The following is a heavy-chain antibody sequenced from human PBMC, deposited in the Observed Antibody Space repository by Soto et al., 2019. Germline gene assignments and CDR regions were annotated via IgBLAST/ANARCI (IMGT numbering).Heavy chain of an antibody. CDR1: GFTFNDYA. J-gene: IGHJ6*03. Sequence: DAQLLESGGGLVQPGGSLRLSCAASGFTFNDYAMSWVRQAPGKGLEWVSSVSGDGGSTYYADSVKGRFTISSDNSKNTLFLQMNGLRGEDTAVYYCARGPAAYYYYYYYMDVWGKGTAVTVSS. CDR2: VSGDGGST. V-gene: IGHV3-23*01. D-gene: IGHD2-2*01. CDR3: ARGPAAYYYYYYYMDV.